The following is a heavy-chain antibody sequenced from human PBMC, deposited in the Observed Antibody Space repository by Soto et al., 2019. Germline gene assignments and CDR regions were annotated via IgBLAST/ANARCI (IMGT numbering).Heavy chain of an antibody. D-gene: IGHD2-15*01. CDR1: GYTFTGYY. V-gene: IGHV1-2*04. CDR2: INPNSGGT. J-gene: IGHJ4*02. Sequence: GASVKVSCKASGYTFTGYYMHWVRQAPGQGLEWMGWINPNSGGTNYAQKFQGWVTMTRDTSISTAYMELSRLRSDDTAVYYCATDMTTPQGYCSGGSCYPVTFRYWGQGTLVTVSS. CDR3: ATDMTTPQGYCSGGSCYPVTFRY.